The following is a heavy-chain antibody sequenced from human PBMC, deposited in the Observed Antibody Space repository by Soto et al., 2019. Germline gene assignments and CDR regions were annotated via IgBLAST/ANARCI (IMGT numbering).Heavy chain of an antibody. D-gene: IGHD3-3*01. CDR1: GYSFTSYW. J-gene: IGHJ4*02. V-gene: IGHV5-51*01. CDR2: IYPSDSDT. Sequence: PGESLKISCKGSGYSFTSYWIAWARQMPAKGLELMGIIYPSDSDTRYRPSFQGQVTISADKSISSAYLQWSSLRASDTAMYYCARGGVSTRTFDYWGQGTPVTAPQ. CDR3: ARGGVSTRTFDY.